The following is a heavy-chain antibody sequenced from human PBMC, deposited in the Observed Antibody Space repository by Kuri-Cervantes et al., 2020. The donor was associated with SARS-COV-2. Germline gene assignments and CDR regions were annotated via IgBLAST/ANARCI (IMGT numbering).Heavy chain of an antibody. D-gene: IGHD3-16*02. CDR3: AKDLVTGLEPYGMDV. V-gene: IGHV3-21*05. Sequence: GGSLRLSCGASGFTFSSYEMNWVRQAPGKGLEWVSYISSSSSYIYYADSVKGRFTISRDNAKNSLYLQMNSLRAEDTAVYYCAKDLVTGLEPYGMDVWGQGTTVTVSS. J-gene: IGHJ6*02. CDR1: GFTFSSYE. CDR2: ISSSSSYI.